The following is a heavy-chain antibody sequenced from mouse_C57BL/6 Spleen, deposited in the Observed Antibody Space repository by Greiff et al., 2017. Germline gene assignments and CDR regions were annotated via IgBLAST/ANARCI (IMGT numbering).Heavy chain of an antibody. CDR1: GFTFSSYG. CDR2: ISSGGSYT. J-gene: IGHJ1*03. Sequence: VKVVESGGDLVKPGGSLKLSCAASGFTFSSYGMSWVRQTPDKRLEWVATISSGGSYTYYPDSVKGRFTISRDNAKNTLYLQMSSLKSEDTAMYYCARPITTVVATDFDVWGTGTTVTVSS. D-gene: IGHD1-1*01. CDR3: ARPITTVVATDFDV. V-gene: IGHV5-6*01.